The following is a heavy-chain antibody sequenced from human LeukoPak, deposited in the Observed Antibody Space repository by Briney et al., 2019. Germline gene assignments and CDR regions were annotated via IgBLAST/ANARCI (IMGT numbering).Heavy chain of an antibody. CDR2: IRYDDSE. CDR3: AKDPVNHCAGSVCYGLQS. J-gene: IGHJ5*02. D-gene: IGHD2-8*02. V-gene: IGHV3-30*02. Sequence: PPGGSLRLSCAASGFRLTEYGIHWVRQAPGKGLEWLSFIRYDDSEYYADSVKGRFTISRDNSKNTLFLQMHSLRSEDTAVYYCAKDPVNHCAGSVCYGLQSWGQGTLVIVSS. CDR1: GFRLTEYG.